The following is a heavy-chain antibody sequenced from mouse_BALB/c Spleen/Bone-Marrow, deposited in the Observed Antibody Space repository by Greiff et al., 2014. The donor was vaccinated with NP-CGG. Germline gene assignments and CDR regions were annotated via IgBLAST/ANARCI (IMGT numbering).Heavy chain of an antibody. D-gene: IGHD2-10*02. CDR2: INPSTGYT. CDR3: ARDGYGNYEGFAY. Sequence: VQLQQSGAELAKPGASVKMSCKASGYTFTSYWMHWVKQRPGQGLEWVGYINPSTGYTEYNQKFKDKATLTAYKSSSTAYMQLSSLTSEDSAVYYCARDGYGNYEGFAYWGQGTLVTVSA. J-gene: IGHJ3*01. V-gene: IGHV1-7*01. CDR1: GYTFTSYW.